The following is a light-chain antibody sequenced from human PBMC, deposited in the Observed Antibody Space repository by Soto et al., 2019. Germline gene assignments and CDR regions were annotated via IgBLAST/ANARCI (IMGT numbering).Light chain of an antibody. J-gene: IGKJ1*01. CDR2: GAS. CDR3: QQSYSTLLT. V-gene: IGKV1-39*01. CDR1: QSISSY. Sequence: DIQMTQSPSSLSASVGDRVTITCRASQSISSYLNWYQQKPGEAPRLLMYGASSLQSGVPSRFSGSGSGKDFTLTISSLQPEEFATYHCQQSYSTLLTFGQGTKVEIK.